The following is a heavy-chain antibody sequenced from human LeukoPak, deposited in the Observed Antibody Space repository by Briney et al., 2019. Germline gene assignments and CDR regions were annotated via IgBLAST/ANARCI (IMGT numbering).Heavy chain of an antibody. CDR2: IYYSGST. CDR3: ACLFSSGWYRAPSSADD. J-gene: IGHJ4*02. V-gene: IGHV4-39*01. D-gene: IGHD6-19*01. CDR1: GGSISSSSSY. Sequence: SETLSLTCTVSGGSISSSSSYWGWIRQPPGKGLEWIGSIYYSGSTYYNPSLKSRVTISVDTSKNQFSLKLSFVTAADTAVYYCACLFSSGWYRAPSSADDWGQGTLVTVSS.